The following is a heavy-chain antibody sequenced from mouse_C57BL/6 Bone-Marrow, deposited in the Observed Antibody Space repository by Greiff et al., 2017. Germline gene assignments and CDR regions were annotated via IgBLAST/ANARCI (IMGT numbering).Heavy chain of an antibody. D-gene: IGHD2-4*01. CDR3: ARSGDYPYYAMDY. J-gene: IGHJ4*01. CDR1: GYTFTSYW. Sequence: QVQLQQPGAELVMPGASVKLSCKASGYTFTSYWMHWVKQRPGQGLEWIGEIDPSDSYTNYNQKFKGKSTLTVDKSSSTAYMQLSSLTSEDSAVXYCARSGDYPYYAMDYWGQGTSVTVSS. V-gene: IGHV1-69*01. CDR2: IDPSDSYT.